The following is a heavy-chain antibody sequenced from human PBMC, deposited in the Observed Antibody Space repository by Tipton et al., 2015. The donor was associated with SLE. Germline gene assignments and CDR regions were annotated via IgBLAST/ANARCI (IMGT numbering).Heavy chain of an antibody. CDR1: GDSVSSDNAA. D-gene: IGHD6-19*01. CDR3: VRVTGIAVAGMRFDP. V-gene: IGHV6-1*01. J-gene: IGHJ5*02. CDR2: TYYRSEWFS. Sequence: GLVKPSQTLSLTCAISGDSVSSDNAAWNWIRQSPSGGLEWLGRTYYRSEWFSDYAVSVKSRVTINPDTSKNQFSLQLNSVTPEDTAVYYCVRVTGIAVAGMRFDPWGQGTLVTVSS.